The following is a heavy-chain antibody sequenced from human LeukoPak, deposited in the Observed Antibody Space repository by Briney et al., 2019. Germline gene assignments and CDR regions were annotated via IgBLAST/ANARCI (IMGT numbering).Heavy chain of an antibody. D-gene: IGHD2-8*01. J-gene: IGHJ4*02. CDR2: ISSSSTI. Sequence: GGSLRLSCAASGFTFSSYSMNWVRQAPGTGLEWVSYISSSSTIYYADSVKRRFTISRDNAKNSLYLQMNSLRAEDTAVYYGARDPGYCTNGVCYTTGLDYSGQGTLVTVSS. CDR1: GFTFSSYS. V-gene: IGHV3-48*01. CDR3: ARDPGYCTNGVCYTTGLDY.